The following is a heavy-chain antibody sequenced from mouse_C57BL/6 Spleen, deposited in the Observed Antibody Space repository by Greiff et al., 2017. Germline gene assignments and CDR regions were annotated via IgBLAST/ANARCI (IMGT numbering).Heavy chain of an antibody. V-gene: IGHV5-17*01. CDR3: ARGSTTVVPYYFDY. CDR2: ISSGSSTI. J-gene: IGHJ2*01. D-gene: IGHD1-1*01. CDR1: GFTFSDYG. Sequence: EVQGVESGGGLVKPGGSLKLSCAASGFTFSDYGMHWVRQAPEKGLEWVAYISSGSSTIYYADTVKGRFTISRDNAKNTLFLQMTSLRSEDTAMYYCARGSTTVVPYYFDYWGQGTTLTVSS.